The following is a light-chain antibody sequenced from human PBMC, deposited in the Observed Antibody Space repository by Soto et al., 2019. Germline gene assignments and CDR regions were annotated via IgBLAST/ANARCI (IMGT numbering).Light chain of an antibody. V-gene: IGKV3-15*01. J-gene: IGKJ3*01. CDR3: QQYNNWPPFT. CDR1: HSVSSS. CDR2: GAS. Sequence: EIVMTQSPATLSVSPGERVTLSCRASHSVSSSLAWYQQKPGQAPRLLIYGASTKATGIPARFSGSGSGTEFTLTISSLQSEDFAVYYCQQYNNWPPFTFGPGTEVDIK.